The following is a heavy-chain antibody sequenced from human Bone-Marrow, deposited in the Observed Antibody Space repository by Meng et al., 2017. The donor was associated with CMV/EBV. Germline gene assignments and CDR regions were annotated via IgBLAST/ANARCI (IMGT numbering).Heavy chain of an antibody. Sequence: GGSLRLSCVASGFTFSTYGLHWVRQAPGKGLEWVAFIRYDGSNKYYADSVKGRFTISRDNSKNTLYLQMNSLRAEDTAVYYCAKSMYCSGGSCYPLDYWGQGTLVTVSS. CDR2: IRYDGSNK. J-gene: IGHJ4*02. D-gene: IGHD2-15*01. CDR3: AKSMYCSGGSCYPLDY. CDR1: GFTFSTYG. V-gene: IGHV3-30*02.